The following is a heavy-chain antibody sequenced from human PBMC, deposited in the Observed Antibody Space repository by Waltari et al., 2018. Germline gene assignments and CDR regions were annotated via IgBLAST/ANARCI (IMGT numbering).Heavy chain of an antibody. Sequence: QVRLQESGPGLVKPSGTLSVTCAVSGDSISGSYWWSWVRQPPGKGLEWIGQIHGSGRSNYNPSLESRLTVSMDTSSNHFSLTVTSATAADTAIYYCARDRGRGLYLDSWGQGTLVTVSP. D-gene: IGHD1-26*01. V-gene: IGHV4-4*02. CDR2: IHGSGRS. CDR1: GDSISGSYW. J-gene: IGHJ4*02. CDR3: ARDRGRGLYLDS.